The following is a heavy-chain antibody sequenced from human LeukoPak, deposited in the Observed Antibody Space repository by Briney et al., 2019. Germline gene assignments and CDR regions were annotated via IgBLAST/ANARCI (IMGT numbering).Heavy chain of an antibody. J-gene: IGHJ6*03. CDR2: IYSGGST. D-gene: IGHD6-6*01. CDR1: GFIVSGNY. CDR3: ARTYSSSSWDMDV. V-gene: IGHV3-53*01. Sequence: GGSLTLSCAASGFIVSGNYMRWVRQATGKGLEWVSAIYSGGSTHYADSVKGRFTISRDNSKNTVSLQMNSLRAEDTAVYYCARTYSSSSWDMDVWGKGTTVTVSS.